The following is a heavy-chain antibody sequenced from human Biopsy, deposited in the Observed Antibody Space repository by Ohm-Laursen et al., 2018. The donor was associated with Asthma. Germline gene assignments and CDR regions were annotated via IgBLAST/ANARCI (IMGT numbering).Heavy chain of an antibody. D-gene: IGHD3-16*02. J-gene: IGHJ5*02. V-gene: IGHV4-34*01. CDR3: ARGVITNWFDP. CDR1: GGSFSNYY. CDR2: INHRGST. Sequence: SDTLSLTCAVYGGSFSNYYWTWIRQPPGKGLEWIGEINHRGSTNYNPSLKSRVTISEDTSKNQFSLKLTSVTAADTAVYYCARGVITNWFDPWGQGTLVTVSS.